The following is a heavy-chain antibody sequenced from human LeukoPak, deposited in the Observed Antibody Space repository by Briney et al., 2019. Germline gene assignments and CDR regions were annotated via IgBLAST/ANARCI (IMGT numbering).Heavy chain of an antibody. CDR3: AKVRSGSANWALRIFDN. D-gene: IGHD1-1*01. V-gene: IGHV3-23*01. CDR2: ISGSGDST. Sequence: GGSLRLSCAASGFTFTNYAMSWVRQAHGKGLERVSGISGSGDSTNYADSVKGRFTISRDNSNNTLYVHMNSLRAEDTAVYYCAKVRSGSANWALRIFDNWGQGTLVTVSS. CDR1: GFTFTNYA. J-gene: IGHJ4*02.